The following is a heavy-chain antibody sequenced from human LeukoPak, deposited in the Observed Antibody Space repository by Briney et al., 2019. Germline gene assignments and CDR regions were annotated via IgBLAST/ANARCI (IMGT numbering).Heavy chain of an antibody. V-gene: IGHV1-8*01. J-gene: IGHJ3*02. CDR1: GYTFTSYD. Sequence: ASVKVSCKASGYTFTSYDINWVRQATGQGLEWMGWMNPKKGNTGDAQKFQGRVTMTRNTSITTDYMELSSLRYEDTAVYVCARGSYYDILTGDYHRVPFDIWGQGTMVTVSS. CDR3: ARGSYYDILTGDYHRVPFDI. D-gene: IGHD3-9*01. CDR2: MNPKKGNT.